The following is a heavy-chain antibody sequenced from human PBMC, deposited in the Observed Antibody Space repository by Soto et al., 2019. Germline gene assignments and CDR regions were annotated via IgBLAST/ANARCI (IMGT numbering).Heavy chain of an antibody. V-gene: IGHV1-69*01. CDR3: ARPRSHYYDRSAERAFDI. CDR2: IIPLFGTT. D-gene: IGHD3-22*01. J-gene: IGHJ3*02. CDR1: GGTFNNCA. Sequence: QVQLVQSGAEVKKPGSSVKVSCKASGGTFNNCAISWVRQAPGQGLEWMGGIIPLFGTTNYAQKFQGRVTITADESTSTAYMELSSLRSEDTAFYYCARPRSHYYDRSAERAFDIWGQGTMVTVSS.